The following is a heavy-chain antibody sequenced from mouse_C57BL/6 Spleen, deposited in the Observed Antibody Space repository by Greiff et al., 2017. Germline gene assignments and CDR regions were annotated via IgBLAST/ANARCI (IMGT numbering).Heavy chain of an antibody. J-gene: IGHJ2*01. D-gene: IGHD1-1*01. CDR1: GYSITSGYD. Sequence: VQLQESGPGMVKPSQSLSLTCTVTGYSITSGYDWHWIRHFPGNKLEWMGYISYSGSTNYNPSLKSRISITHDTSKNHFFLKLNSVTTEDTATYYCAREYYGGFDYWGQGTTLTVSS. CDR2: ISYSGST. CDR3: AREYYGGFDY. V-gene: IGHV3-1*01.